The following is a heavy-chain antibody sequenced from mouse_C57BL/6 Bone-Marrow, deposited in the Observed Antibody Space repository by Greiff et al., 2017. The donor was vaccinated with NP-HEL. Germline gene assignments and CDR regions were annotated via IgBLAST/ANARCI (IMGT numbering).Heavy chain of an antibody. V-gene: IGHV5-6*01. CDR3: ARQYYSNYFDY. D-gene: IGHD2-5*01. Sequence: EVQLLQSGADLVKPGGSLKLSCAASGFTFSSYCMSWVRQTPDKGLEWVATISSGGSYTYYPDSVKGRFTISRDTAKNTLYLQMSSLKSEDTAMDYCARQYYSNYFDYGGRGTTTTVS. J-gene: IGHJ2*01. CDR2: ISSGGSYT. CDR1: GFTFSSYC.